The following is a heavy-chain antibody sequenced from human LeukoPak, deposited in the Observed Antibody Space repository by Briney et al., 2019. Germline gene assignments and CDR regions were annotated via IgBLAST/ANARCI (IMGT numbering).Heavy chain of an antibody. J-gene: IGHJ4*02. CDR1: GFDLSDYY. V-gene: IGHV3-11*01. CDR3: ARRRDYFDS. Sequence: PGGSLRLSCVVSGFDLSDYYMSWIRQAPGKGLEWISYISSSGGNIYFADSVKGRFTMSRDNARGSLYLQMNSLTADDTAIYYCARRRDYFDSWGQGTLVTVSS. CDR2: ISSSGGNI.